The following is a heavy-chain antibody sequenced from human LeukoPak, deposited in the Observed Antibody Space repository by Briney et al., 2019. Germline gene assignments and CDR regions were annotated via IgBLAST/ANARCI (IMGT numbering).Heavy chain of an antibody. D-gene: IGHD1-26*01. CDR3: ARAGDSGSVA. Sequence: ASVKVTCKASGYTFTRYYMHWVRQAPGQGLEWMGWINPNSGGTNYAQDFHGRVTMTRDTSISTAYMELSRLRSDDTAVYYCARAGDSGSVAWRQGTLVTVSS. J-gene: IGHJ4*02. V-gene: IGHV1-2*02. CDR2: INPNSGGT. CDR1: GYTFTRYY.